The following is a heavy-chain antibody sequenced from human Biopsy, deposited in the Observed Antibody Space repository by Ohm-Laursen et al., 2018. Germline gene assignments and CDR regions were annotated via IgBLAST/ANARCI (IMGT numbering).Heavy chain of an antibody. V-gene: IGHV4-59*02. D-gene: IGHD2/OR15-2a*01. J-gene: IGHJ3*02. CDR3: AAFPFSGGPAFDI. CDR2: TYYRGTS. Sequence: TLSLTCSVSGGSVGDYFLRWIRLVPGKRPEWIGYTYYRGTSENNPSLRSRVTTSVDISRNQFFLNMKSVTGADTAVYYCAAFPFSGGPAFDIWGQGTTVIVSS. CDR1: GGSVGDYF.